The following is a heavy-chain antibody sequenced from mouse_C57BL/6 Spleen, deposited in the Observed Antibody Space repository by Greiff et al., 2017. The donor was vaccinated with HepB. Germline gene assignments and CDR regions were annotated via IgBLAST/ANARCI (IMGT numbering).Heavy chain of an antibody. V-gene: IGHV1-52*01. CDR1: GYTFTSYW. D-gene: IGHD2-3*01. CDR3: ARGNGYYSYAMDY. CDR2: IDPSDSET. J-gene: IGHJ4*01. Sequence: VQLQQPGAELVRPGSSVKLSCKASGYTFTSYWMHWVKQRPIQGLEWIGNIDPSDSETHYNQKFKDKATLTVDKSSSTAYMQLSSLTSEDSAVYYCARGNGYYSYAMDYWGQGTSVTVSS.